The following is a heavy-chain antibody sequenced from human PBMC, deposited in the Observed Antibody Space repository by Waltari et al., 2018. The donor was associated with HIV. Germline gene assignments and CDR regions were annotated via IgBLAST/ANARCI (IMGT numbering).Heavy chain of an antibody. J-gene: IGHJ2*01. CDR3: ARHALRVGAAYWSFDL. CDR1: GDSISNSNYF. Sequence: QLQLQESGPGLVKPSETLSLTCTVSGDSISNSNYFWGWIRQPPGKGLEWIGRIYYSVSTYYTPSLKSLFTISVDTSKNQFSLKVNSVTAADTAVYYCARHALRVGAAYWSFDLWGRGTLVTVSS. V-gene: IGHV4-39*01. D-gene: IGHD1-26*01. CDR2: IYYSVST.